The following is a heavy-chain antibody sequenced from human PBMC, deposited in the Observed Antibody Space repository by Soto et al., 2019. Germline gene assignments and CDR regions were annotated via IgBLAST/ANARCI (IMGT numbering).Heavy chain of an antibody. CDR1: GGPISSGGYS. CDR3: ASMTTVTTIDY. V-gene: IGHV4-30-2*01. Sequence: PSEPLSLTCTVSGGPISSGGYSWRWIRQPPGKGLEWIGYIYHSGSTYYNPSLKSRVTISVDRSKNQFSLKLSSVTAADTAVYYCASMTTVTTIDYWGQGTLVTVSS. D-gene: IGHD4-17*01. CDR2: IYHSGST. J-gene: IGHJ4*02.